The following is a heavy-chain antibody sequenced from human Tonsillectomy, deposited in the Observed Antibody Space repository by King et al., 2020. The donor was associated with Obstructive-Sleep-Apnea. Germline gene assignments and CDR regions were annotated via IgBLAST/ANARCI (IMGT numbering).Heavy chain of an antibody. V-gene: IGHV1-69*06. J-gene: IGHJ6*02. Sequence: VQLVQSGAEVKKPGSSVKVSCKAYGGTFNSNSFIWVRQATGQGLAWMGEIIPLFRTTNYAQKFQGRVTMTADKSTATVYLELSSLSSEDTAVYFCARVLCTSASCYDSYVMDVWGQGTTVTVSS. CDR1: GGTFNSNS. CDR3: ARVLCTSASCYDSYVMDV. CDR2: IIPLFRTT. D-gene: IGHD2-2*01.